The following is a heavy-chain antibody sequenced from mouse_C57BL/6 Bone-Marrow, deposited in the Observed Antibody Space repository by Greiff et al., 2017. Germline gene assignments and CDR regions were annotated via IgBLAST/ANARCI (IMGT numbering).Heavy chain of an antibody. J-gene: IGHJ3*01. V-gene: IGHV5-4*01. CDR3: AKRSLLRSLFAY. Sequence: EVHLVESGGGLVKPGGSLKLSCAASGFTFSSYAMSWVRQTPEKRLEWVATISDGGSYTYYPDNVKGRFTISRDNAKNNLYLQMSHLKSEDTAMYYCAKRSLLRSLFAYWGQGTLVTVSA. CDR1: GFTFSSYA. CDR2: ISDGGSYT. D-gene: IGHD1-2*01.